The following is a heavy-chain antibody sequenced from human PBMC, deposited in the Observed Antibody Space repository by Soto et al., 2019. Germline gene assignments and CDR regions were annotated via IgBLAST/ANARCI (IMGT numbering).Heavy chain of an antibody. CDR2: IYYSGST. CDR3: ARVDYSNYCYYFDY. V-gene: IGHV4-31*02. D-gene: IGHD4-4*01. CDR1: GGSISSGGYY. J-gene: IGHJ4*02. Sequence: SETLSLTCTVSGGSISSGGYYWSWIRQHPGKGLEWIGYIYYSGSTYYNPSLKSRVTISVDTSKNQFSLKLSSMTAADTAVYYCARVDYSNYCYYFDYWGQGTLVTVSS.